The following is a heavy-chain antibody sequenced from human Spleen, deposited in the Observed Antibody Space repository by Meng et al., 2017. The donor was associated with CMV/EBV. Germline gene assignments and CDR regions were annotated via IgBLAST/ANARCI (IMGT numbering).Heavy chain of an antibody. V-gene: IGHV1-69*05. Sequence: TFRSSSRMWVRQAPGQGLEWMGGITPAFETADYAKKYRDRVTISTDDSATTAYMEMSSLGSEDTAVYFCARGPRITVGGVIIWPLEDWGQGTLVTVSS. CDR1: TFRSSS. J-gene: IGHJ4*02. D-gene: IGHD3-16*02. CDR2: ITPAFETA. CDR3: ARGPRITVGGVIIWPLED.